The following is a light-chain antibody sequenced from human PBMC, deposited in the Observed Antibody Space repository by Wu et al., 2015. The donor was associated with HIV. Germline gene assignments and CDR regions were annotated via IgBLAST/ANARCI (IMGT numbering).Light chain of an antibody. Sequence: DIEMTQSPSSLSASVGDRVTITCRAGQDISNYLAWYQQKPGKVPKLLMYAASTLQPGVPARFSGSGSGTDFTLTISSLEPEDVATYHCQKYNGAPWTFGQGTKVEL. CDR2: AAS. CDR3: QKYNGAPWT. J-gene: IGKJ1*01. CDR1: QDISNY. V-gene: IGKV1-27*01.